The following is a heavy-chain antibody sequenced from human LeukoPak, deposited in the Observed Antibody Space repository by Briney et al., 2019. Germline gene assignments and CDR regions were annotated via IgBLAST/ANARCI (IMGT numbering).Heavy chain of an antibody. CDR1: GFTFSSYA. V-gene: IGHV3-23*01. J-gene: IGHJ6*02. D-gene: IGHD1-26*01. CDR3: ARDLLVGAFRGMDV. CDR2: ISGSGGST. Sequence: PGGSLRLSCAASGFTFSSYAMNWVRQAPGKGLEWVSAISGSGGSTYYADSVKGRFTISRDNSKNTLYLQMNSLRAEDTAVYYCARDLLVGAFRGMDVWGQGTTVTVSS.